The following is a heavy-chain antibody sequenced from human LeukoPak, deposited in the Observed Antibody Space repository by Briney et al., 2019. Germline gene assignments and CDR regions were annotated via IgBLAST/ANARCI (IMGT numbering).Heavy chain of an antibody. J-gene: IGHJ3*02. CDR3: ARSGSSSWYRDAFDI. CDR1: GDSINIYY. D-gene: IGHD6-13*01. V-gene: IGHV4-59*01. Sequence: SETLSLTCTVSGDSINIYYWSWIRQPPGKGLEWIGYIYCSGSTNYNPSLKSRVTISVDTSKNQFSLKLSSVTAADTAVYYCARSGSSSWYRDAFDIWGQGTMVTVSS. CDR2: IYCSGST.